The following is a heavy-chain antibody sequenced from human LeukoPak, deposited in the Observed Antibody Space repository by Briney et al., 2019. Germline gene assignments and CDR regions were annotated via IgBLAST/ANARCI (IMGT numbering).Heavy chain of an antibody. CDR1: GYTFTSYG. V-gene: IGHV1-18*04. Sequence: ASVKVSCKASGYTFTSYGISWVRQAPGQGLEWIGWISAYNGNTNYAQKLQGRVTMTTDTSTSTAYMELRSLRSDDTAVYYWARYPKRRITMVRGVIAWFDPWGQGTLVTVSS. CDR3: ARYPKRRITMVRGVIAWFDP. D-gene: IGHD3-10*01. CDR2: ISAYNGNT. J-gene: IGHJ5*02.